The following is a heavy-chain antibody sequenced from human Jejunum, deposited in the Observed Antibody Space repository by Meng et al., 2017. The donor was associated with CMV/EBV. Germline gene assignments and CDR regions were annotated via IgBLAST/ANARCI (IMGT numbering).Heavy chain of an antibody. CDR1: GGSVNNYY. J-gene: IGHJ4*02. CDR2: FYSSDTY. V-gene: IGHV4-4*07. Sequence: QVQLQEPGPVRVMPSATRALTCTVSGGSVNNYYWSWIRQSAGKGLEWIGRFYSSDTYNYHPSLDSRVTMSLDTSKNQFSLNLRSVTAADTATYYCARGPGASTREGFDYWGLGTLVTVSS. D-gene: IGHD1-26*01. CDR3: ARGPGASTREGFDY.